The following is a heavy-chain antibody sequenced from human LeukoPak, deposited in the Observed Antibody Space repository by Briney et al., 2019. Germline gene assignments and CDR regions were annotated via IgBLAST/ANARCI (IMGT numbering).Heavy chain of an antibody. J-gene: IGHJ4*02. CDR2: IYYSGST. Sequence: PSETLSLICTVPGGSISSYYWSWIRQPPGKGLEWIGYIYYSGSTNYNPSLKSRVTISVDTSKNQFSLKLSSVTAADTAVYYCARQAKYYDSSGYYKALDYWGQGTLVTVSS. V-gene: IGHV4-59*08. CDR1: GGSISSYY. D-gene: IGHD3-22*01. CDR3: ARQAKYYDSSGYYKALDY.